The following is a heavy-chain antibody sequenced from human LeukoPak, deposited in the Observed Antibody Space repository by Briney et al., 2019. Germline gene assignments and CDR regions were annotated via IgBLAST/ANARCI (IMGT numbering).Heavy chain of an antibody. D-gene: IGHD3-10*01. CDR1: GFTFRNYW. J-gene: IGHJ3*02. CDR2: INSDGRST. Sequence: GGSLRLSCAASGFTFRNYWMHWVRQAPGEGLVWVSRINSDGRSTNYADSVKGRFTISRDNSKNTLYLQMNSLRAEDTAVYYCARGAVMVRGVISPAFDIWGQGTMVTVSS. V-gene: IGHV3-74*01. CDR3: ARGAVMVRGVISPAFDI.